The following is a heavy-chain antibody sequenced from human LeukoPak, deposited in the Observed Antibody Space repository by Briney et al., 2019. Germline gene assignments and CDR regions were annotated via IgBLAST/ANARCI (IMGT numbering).Heavy chain of an antibody. CDR1: GFTFSNYW. D-gene: IGHD3-22*01. V-gene: IGHV3-7*01. Sequence: GGSLRLSCAASGFTFSNYWMSWVRQAPGKGLEWVANINQDGSEQYYMDSVRGRFTISRDSAKNSPYLQMNSLRAEDTAVYYCPRGVTTPVDAFDFWGHGAMVSVSS. CDR3: PRGVTTPVDAFDF. CDR2: INQDGSEQ. J-gene: IGHJ3*01.